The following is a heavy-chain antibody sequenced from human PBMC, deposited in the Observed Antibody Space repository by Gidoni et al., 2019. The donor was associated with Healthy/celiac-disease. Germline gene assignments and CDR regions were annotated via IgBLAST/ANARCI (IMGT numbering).Heavy chain of an antibody. Sequence: EVQLLESGGGLVQPGGSLRLSCAASGFTFSSYAMSWVRQAPGKGLEWVSAISGSGGSTYYADSVKGRFTISRDNSKNTLYLQMNSLRAEDTAVYYCAKNAATVTHLYYYYYMDVWGKGTTVTVSS. CDR2: ISGSGGST. D-gene: IGHD4-17*01. CDR3: AKNAATVTHLYYYYYMDV. CDR1: GFTFSSYA. V-gene: IGHV3-23*01. J-gene: IGHJ6*03.